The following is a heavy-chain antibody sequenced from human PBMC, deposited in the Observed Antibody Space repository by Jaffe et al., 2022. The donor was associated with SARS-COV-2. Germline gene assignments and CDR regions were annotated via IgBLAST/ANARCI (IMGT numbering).Heavy chain of an antibody. J-gene: IGHJ6*02. Sequence: QVQLVESGGGLVKPGGSLRLSCAASGFTFSDYYMSWIRQAPGKGLEWVSYISSSGSTIYYADSVKGRFTISRDNAKNSLYLQMNSLRAEDTAVYYCARENIVVVPAAISYYYGMDVWGQGTTVTVSS. V-gene: IGHV3-11*01. CDR2: ISSSGSTI. D-gene: IGHD2-2*02. CDR1: GFTFSDYY. CDR3: ARENIVVVPAAISYYYGMDV.